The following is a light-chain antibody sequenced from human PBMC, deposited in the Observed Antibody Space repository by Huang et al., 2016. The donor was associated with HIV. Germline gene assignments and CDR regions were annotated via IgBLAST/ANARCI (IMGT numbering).Light chain of an antibody. CDR1: QSVSTS. V-gene: IGKV3-11*01. CDR2: DTS. Sequence: EIVLTQSPATLSLSPGERATLSCRASQSVSTSLAWYQQKPGQAPRLLIYDTSNRAPGVPARFSGSGSGTDFTLSSSSLEPEDFAVYYCQQRSNWPWTFGQGTKVEIK. CDR3: QQRSNWPWT. J-gene: IGKJ1*01.